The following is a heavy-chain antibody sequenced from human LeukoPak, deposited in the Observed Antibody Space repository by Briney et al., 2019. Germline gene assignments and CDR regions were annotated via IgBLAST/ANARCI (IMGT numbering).Heavy chain of an antibody. CDR3: ACYSVLGRTFDC. CDR2: VHHSFSS. D-gene: IGHD4-11*01. Sequence: SETLSLTCAVSGASMNEYYWSWIRQTPGKGLEGIGHVHHSFSSNFSPSLKSRVTMSMDTSKSQFSMRVTSVTAADTAVYYCACYSVLGRTFDCWGQGTQVTVSS. CDR1: GASMNEYY. V-gene: IGHV4-59*01. J-gene: IGHJ4*02.